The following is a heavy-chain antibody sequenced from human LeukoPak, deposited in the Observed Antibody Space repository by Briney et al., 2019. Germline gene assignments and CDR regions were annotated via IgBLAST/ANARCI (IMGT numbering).Heavy chain of an antibody. V-gene: IGHV5-51*01. Sequence: GESLKISCKGPGYSFTNYWIVWVRQMPGKGLEWMGIIYPGDSDTRYSPSFQGQVTISADKSISTAYLQWSSLKASDTAMCYCARRDDDYHFDYWGQGTLVTVSS. CDR2: IYPGDSDT. CDR3: ARRDDDYHFDY. D-gene: IGHD5-12*01. J-gene: IGHJ4*02. CDR1: GYSFTNYW.